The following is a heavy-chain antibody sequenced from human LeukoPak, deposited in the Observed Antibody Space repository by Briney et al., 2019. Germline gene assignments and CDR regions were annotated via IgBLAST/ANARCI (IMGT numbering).Heavy chain of an antibody. D-gene: IGHD6-6*01. Sequence: SETLSLTCTVSGGSISTYYWNWIRQSPGKGLEWIGCIYYTGSTYYNPSLKSRVTVSVDTSKNQFPLKPSSVTAADTAVYYCARDFTSIAARRVPYYFDYWGQGTLVTVSS. CDR3: ARDFTSIAARRVPYYFDY. V-gene: IGHV4-59*12. CDR1: GGSISTYY. CDR2: IYYTGST. J-gene: IGHJ4*02.